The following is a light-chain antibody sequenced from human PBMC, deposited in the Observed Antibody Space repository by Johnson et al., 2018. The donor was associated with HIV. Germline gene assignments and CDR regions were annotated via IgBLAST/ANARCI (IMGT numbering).Light chain of an antibody. CDR1: SSNIRNNY. CDR3: GTWDSSLSSYV. CDR2: ENN. Sequence: QSVFTQPPSVSAAPGQKVTISCSGSSSNIRNNYVSWYQQLPGTAPKLLIYENNMRPSGIPDRFSGSKSGTSATLGITGLQTGDEADYYCGTWDSSLSSYVFGTWTKVPVL. V-gene: IGLV1-51*02. J-gene: IGLJ1*01.